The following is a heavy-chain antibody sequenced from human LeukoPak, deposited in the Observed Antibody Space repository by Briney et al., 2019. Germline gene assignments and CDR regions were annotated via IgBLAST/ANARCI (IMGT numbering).Heavy chain of an antibody. J-gene: IGHJ4*02. V-gene: IGHV3-48*02. CDR3: ARGRRFLEWLLYFDY. CDR2: ISSSSSTI. D-gene: IGHD3-3*01. Sequence: GGSLRLSCTLSGFTFRNFGVHWVRQAPGKGLEWVSYISSSSSTIYYADSVKGRFTISRDNAKNSLYLQMNSLRDEDTAVYYCARGRRFLEWLLYFDYWGQGTLVTVSS. CDR1: GFTFRNFG.